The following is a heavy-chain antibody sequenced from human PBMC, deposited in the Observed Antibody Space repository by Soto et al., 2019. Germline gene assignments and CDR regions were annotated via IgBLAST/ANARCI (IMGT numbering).Heavy chain of an antibody. CDR1: GGSITSGDYY. V-gene: IGHV4-30-4*01. J-gene: IGHJ5*02. CDR3: ARAVVLMVYAIDRFDP. CDR2: IYYSGST. D-gene: IGHD2-8*01. Sequence: SETLSLTCTVSGGSITSGDYYWSWIRQPPGKDLEWIGYIYYSGSTYYNPSLKSRVTISVDTSKNQFSLKLSSVTAADTAVYYCARAVVLMVYAIDRFDPWGQGTLVTVSS.